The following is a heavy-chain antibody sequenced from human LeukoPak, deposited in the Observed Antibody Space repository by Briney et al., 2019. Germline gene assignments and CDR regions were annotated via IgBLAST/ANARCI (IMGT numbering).Heavy chain of an antibody. Sequence: ASVKVPCKASGYTFTGYYMHWARQAPGQALEGMRWINPNSGDTNYAQKFQGRVTMTRDTSISTAYMELSRLRSDDTAVYYCARDYGDYQYYYYGMDVWAKGPRSKSP. D-gene: IGHD4-17*01. CDR3: ARDYGDYQYYYYGMDV. CDR1: GYTFTGYY. V-gene: IGHV1-2*02. J-gene: IGHJ6*02. CDR2: INPNSGDT.